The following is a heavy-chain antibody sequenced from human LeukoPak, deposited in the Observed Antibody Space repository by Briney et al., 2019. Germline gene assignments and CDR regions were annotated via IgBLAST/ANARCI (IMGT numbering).Heavy chain of an antibody. CDR2: ISGSGGST. V-gene: IGHV3-23*01. J-gene: IGHJ4*02. Sequence: GGSLRLSCAASGFTFSSYAMSWVRQAPGKGLEWVSAISGSGGSTYYADSVKGRFTISRDNSKNTLYLQMNSLRAEDTAVYYWAKGENYYERSGYNYGGQGTLVTVPS. CDR1: GFTFSSYA. D-gene: IGHD3-22*01. CDR3: AKGENYYERSGYNY.